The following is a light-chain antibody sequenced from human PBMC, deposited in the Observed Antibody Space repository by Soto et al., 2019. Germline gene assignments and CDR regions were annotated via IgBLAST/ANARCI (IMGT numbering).Light chain of an antibody. J-gene: IGKJ2*01. Sequence: DIQMTQSPSTLSASIGDRVTITCRASQRISSWLAWYQQKPGKAPKLLIYDASSLQSGVPSRFSGSGSGTEFPLSISSRQPDDFATFYCQQYNSYPYTFGQGTKLQI. V-gene: IGKV1-5*01. CDR3: QQYNSYPYT. CDR1: QRISSW. CDR2: DAS.